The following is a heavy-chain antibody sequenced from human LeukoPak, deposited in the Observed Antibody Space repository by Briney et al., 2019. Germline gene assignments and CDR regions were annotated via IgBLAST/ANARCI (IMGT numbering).Heavy chain of an antibody. CDR1: GFSFSSYG. CDR2: ISYDGIYK. Sequence: PGRSLRLSCAASGFSFSSYGMHWVRQAPGKGLEWVAVISYDGIYKHYADSVTGRFTISRDSSKNTLYLEMNSLRAEDTAGYYCAKRGDCTGSGCNPKFLDHWGQGALVTVSS. J-gene: IGHJ4*02. V-gene: IGHV3-30*18. D-gene: IGHD2-8*02. CDR3: AKRGDCTGSGCNPKFLDH.